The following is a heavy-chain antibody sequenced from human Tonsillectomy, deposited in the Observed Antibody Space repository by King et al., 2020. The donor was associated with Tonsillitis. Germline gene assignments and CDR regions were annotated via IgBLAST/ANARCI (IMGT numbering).Heavy chain of an antibody. CDR1: GFTFSSYG. CDR3: ARDIFDGDYAAFDY. CDR2: IWFDGSNK. V-gene: IGHV3-33*08. D-gene: IGHD4-17*01. Sequence: QLVQSGGGVVQPGRSLRLSCAASGFTFSSYGMHWVRQAPGKGLEWGAVIWFDGSNKFYADSVKGRFTISRDNSKNTLFLQMNSLKAEDTAVYYCARDIFDGDYAAFDYWGQGTLVTVSS. J-gene: IGHJ4*02.